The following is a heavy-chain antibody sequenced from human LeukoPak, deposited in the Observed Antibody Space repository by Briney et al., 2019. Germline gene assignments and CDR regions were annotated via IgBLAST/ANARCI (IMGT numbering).Heavy chain of an antibody. CDR2: INHSGST. J-gene: IGHJ4*02. CDR3: ARGSATEITMVRGVISPFDY. CDR1: GGSFSGYY. D-gene: IGHD3-10*01. V-gene: IGHV4-34*01. Sequence: PSETLSLTCAVYGGSFSGYYWSWIRQPPGKGLEWIGEINHSGSTNYNPSLKGRVTISVDTSKNQFSLKLSSVTAADMAVYYCARGSATEITMVRGVISPFDYWGQGTLVTVSS.